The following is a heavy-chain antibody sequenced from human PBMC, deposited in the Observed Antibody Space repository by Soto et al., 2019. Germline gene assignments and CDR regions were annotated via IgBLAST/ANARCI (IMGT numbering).Heavy chain of an antibody. CDR1: GGSFSGYY. Sequence: QVQLQQWGAGLLKPSETLSLTCAVYGGSFSGYYWSWIRQPPGKGLEWIGEINHSGSTNYNPSLKSRVTISVDTSKNQFSLKLSSVTAAETAVYYCARNSLERPIRVRSGPLYWFDPWGQGTLVTVSS. CDR3: ARNSLERPIRVRSGPLYWFDP. J-gene: IGHJ5*02. V-gene: IGHV4-34*01. D-gene: IGHD1-1*01. CDR2: INHSGST.